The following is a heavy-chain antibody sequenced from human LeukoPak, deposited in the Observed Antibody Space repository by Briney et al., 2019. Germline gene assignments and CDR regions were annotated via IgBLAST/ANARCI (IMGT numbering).Heavy chain of an antibody. J-gene: IGHJ4*02. CDR2: INHSGST. Sequence: PSETLSLTCTVYGGSFSGYYWSWIRQPPGKGLEWIREINHSGSTNYNPSLKSRVTISVDTSKNQFSLKLSSVTAADTAVYYCARVPYGSARRPADYWGQGTLVTVSS. CDR1: GGSFSGYY. CDR3: ARVPYGSARRPADY. D-gene: IGHD6-25*01. V-gene: IGHV4-34*01.